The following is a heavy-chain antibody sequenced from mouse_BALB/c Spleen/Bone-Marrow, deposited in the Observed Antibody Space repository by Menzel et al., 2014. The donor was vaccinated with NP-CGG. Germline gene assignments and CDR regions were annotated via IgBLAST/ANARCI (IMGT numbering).Heavy chain of an antibody. CDR2: ISYDGNN. V-gene: IGHV3-6*02. Sequence: ESGPGLVKPSQSLSLTCSVTGYSITSGYYCNWIRQFPGNKLEWMGFISYDGNNNYNPSLKNRISITRDTSKNQFFLKLNSVTAEDTATYYCARQPYYFDYWGQGTTLTVSS. J-gene: IGHJ2*01. CDR3: ARQPYYFDY. CDR1: GYSITSGYY.